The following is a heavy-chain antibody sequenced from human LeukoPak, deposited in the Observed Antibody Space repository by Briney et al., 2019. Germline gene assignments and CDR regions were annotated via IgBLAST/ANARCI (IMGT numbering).Heavy chain of an antibody. V-gene: IGHV1-2*02. Sequence: GASVKVSCKASGYTLTGYYMHWVRQAPGQGLEWMGWINPNSGGTNYAQKFQGRVTMTRDTSISTAYMELSRLRSDDTAVYYCARATDCSSTSCYFDYWGQGTLVTVSS. CDR3: ARATDCSSTSCYFDY. J-gene: IGHJ4*02. CDR1: GYTLTGYY. D-gene: IGHD2-2*01. CDR2: INPNSGGT.